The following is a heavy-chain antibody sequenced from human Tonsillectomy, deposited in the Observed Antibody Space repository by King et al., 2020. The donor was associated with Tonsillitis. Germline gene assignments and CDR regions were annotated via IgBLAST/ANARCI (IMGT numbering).Heavy chain of an antibody. D-gene: IGHD3-10*01. CDR2: IYSGGST. V-gene: IGHV3-66*01. CDR3: ARGAGSPYYYGMDV. Sequence: VQLVESGGGLVQPGGSLRLSCAASGFTVSSNYMNWVRQAPGKGLEWVSVIYSGGSTYYADSVKGRFTISRDNSKNTVYLQMNSLRAEDTAAYYCARGAGSPYYYGMDVWGQGTTVTVSS. CDR1: GFTVSSNY. J-gene: IGHJ6*02.